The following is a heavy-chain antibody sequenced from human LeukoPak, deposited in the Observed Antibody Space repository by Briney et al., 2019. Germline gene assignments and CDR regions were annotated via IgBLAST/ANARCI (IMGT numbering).Heavy chain of an antibody. V-gene: IGHV5-51*01. D-gene: IGHD2-8*02. CDR3: ARLGYCTGTSCGRDDLYFDY. Sequence: GESLRISCKGSGYSYTSYWIAWVRQMPGKGLEWMGIIFPGDSDTTYSPSFQGQVTISADKSISTAYLQWSSLRASDTAMYYCARLGYCTGTSCGRDDLYFDYWGQGTLVTVSS. CDR1: GYSYTSYW. J-gene: IGHJ4*02. CDR2: IFPGDSDT.